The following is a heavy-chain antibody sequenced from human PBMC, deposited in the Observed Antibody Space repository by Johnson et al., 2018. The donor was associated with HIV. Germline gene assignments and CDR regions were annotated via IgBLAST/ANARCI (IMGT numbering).Heavy chain of an antibody. V-gene: IGHV3-23*01. CDR2: ISGSGGST. CDR3: AKDQRRAVACHDAFNI. J-gene: IGHJ3*02. D-gene: IGHD6-19*01. CDR1: GFTFSSYA. Sequence: VKLLESGGGLVQPGGSLRLSCAASGFTFSSYAMSWVRQAPGKGLEWVSAISGSGGSTYYADYVKGRVPMSRYNSKNTLYLQMNSLRAEDTAVYYCAKDQRRAVACHDAFNIWGQGTMVTVSS.